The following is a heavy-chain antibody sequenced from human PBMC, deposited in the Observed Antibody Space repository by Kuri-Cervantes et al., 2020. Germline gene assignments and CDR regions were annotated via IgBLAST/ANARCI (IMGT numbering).Heavy chain of an antibody. CDR3: ARLVGHSSSWYNWFDP. Sequence: SETLSLTCTVSGGSVSSGSYYWSWIRQHPGKGLEWIGYIYYSGSTYYNPSLKSRVTISVDTSKNQFSLKLSSVTAADTAVYYCARLVGHSSSWYNWFDPWGQGTLVTVAS. V-gene: IGHV4-31*03. CDR1: GGSVSSGSYY. CDR2: IYYSGST. D-gene: IGHD6-13*01. J-gene: IGHJ5*02.